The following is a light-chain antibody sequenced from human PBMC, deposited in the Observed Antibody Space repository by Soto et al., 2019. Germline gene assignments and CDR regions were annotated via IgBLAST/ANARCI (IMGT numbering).Light chain of an antibody. CDR1: SYNIGSNA. CDR2: STT. V-gene: IGLV1-44*01. CDR3: AAWDDSLNAVL. J-gene: IGLJ2*01. Sequence: QSVLTQPPSASGTPGQRVTISCPGSSYNIGSNAVNWYQQLPGTAPKLLIYSTTQRPSGVPDRFSCAKSGTSASLAISGLQYDDEADYYCAAWDDSLNAVLFGGGTKLTVL.